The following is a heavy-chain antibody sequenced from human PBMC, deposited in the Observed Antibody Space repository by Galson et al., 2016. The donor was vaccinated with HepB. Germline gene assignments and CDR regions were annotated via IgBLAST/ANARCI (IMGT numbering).Heavy chain of an antibody. CDR1: GFTFSSYW. V-gene: IGHV3-7*01. J-gene: IGHJ5*02. CDR2: INQAGSDK. CDR3: ARAGMSGEVS. D-gene: IGHD1-14*01. Sequence: SLRLSCAASGFTFSSYWMSWVRQAPGKGLGWVARINQAGSDKYYVDSVRGRFTISRDNAKNSLYLQMNSLRAEDTALYYCARAGMSGEVSWGQGALVTVSS.